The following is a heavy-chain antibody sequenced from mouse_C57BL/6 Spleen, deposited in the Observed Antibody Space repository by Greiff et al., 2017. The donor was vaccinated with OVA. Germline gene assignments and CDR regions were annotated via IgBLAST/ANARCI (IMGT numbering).Heavy chain of an antibody. J-gene: IGHJ4*01. CDR3: AGPYDYGSSYYAMDY. Sequence: VQLQQPGTELVNPGASVKLSCKASGYTFTSYWMHWVKQRPGQGLEWIGRIDPEDGETKYAPKFQGKATITADTSSNTAYLQLSSPTSEDTAVYYGAGPYDYGSSYYAMDYWGQGTSVTVSS. CDR2: IDPEDGET. V-gene: IGHV14-2*01. CDR1: GYTFTSYW. D-gene: IGHD1-1*01.